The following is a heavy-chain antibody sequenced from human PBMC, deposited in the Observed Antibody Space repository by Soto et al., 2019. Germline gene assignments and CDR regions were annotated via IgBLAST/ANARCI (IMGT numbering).Heavy chain of an antibody. CDR1: GYTFTSYG. Sequence: ASVKVSCKASGYTFTSYGISWVRQAPGQGLEWMGWISAYNGNTNYAQKLQGRVTMTTDTSTSTAYMELRSLRSDDTAVYYCACYSATFPRSSSCSIDYWGQGTLVTVSS. CDR3: ACYSATFPRSSSCSIDY. J-gene: IGHJ4*02. V-gene: IGHV1-18*01. D-gene: IGHD6-13*01. CDR2: ISAYNGNT.